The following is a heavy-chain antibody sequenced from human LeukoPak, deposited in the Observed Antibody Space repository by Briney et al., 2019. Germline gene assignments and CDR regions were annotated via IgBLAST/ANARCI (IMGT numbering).Heavy chain of an antibody. J-gene: IGHJ6*03. CDR2: MNPNSGNT. Sequence: ASVKVSCKASGYTFTSYDINWVRQATGQGLEWMGWMNPNSGNTGYAQKFQGRVTMTRNTSISTAYMELSSLRSEDTAVYYCARGLSFRPVMVKKKYYYYMDVWGKGTTVTVSS. V-gene: IGHV1-8*01. CDR1: GYTFTSYD. CDR3: ARGLSFRPVMVKKKYYYYMDV. D-gene: IGHD5-18*01.